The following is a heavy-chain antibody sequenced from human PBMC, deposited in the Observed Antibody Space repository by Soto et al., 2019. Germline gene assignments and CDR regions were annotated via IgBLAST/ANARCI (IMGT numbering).Heavy chain of an antibody. J-gene: IGHJ6*02. Sequence: QVQLVQSGAEVKKPGASVKVSCKASGYTFTSYGISWVRQAPGQGLEWMGWISAYNGNTNYAQKLQGRVTMTTDTTTSTAYMELRSLRSDDTAVYYCARVRIPPLLADLLCYGMDVWGQGTTVTVSS. CDR2: ISAYNGNT. CDR3: ARVRIPPLLADLLCYGMDV. D-gene: IGHD3-3*02. V-gene: IGHV1-18*01. CDR1: GYTFTSYG.